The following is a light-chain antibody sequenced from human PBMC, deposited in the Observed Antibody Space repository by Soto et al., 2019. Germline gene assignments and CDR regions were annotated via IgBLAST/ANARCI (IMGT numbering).Light chain of an antibody. CDR3: QQYNNWPKT. CDR1: QSVRSY. Sequence: EIVMAQSPATLSVSRGDRATLSCRASQSVRSYLAWYQQKPGQSPRLLISGASTRATGFPARFSGSGSGTEFTLTISSLQSEEFAVYYCQQYNNWPKTFGKRTK. CDR2: GAS. V-gene: IGKV3-15*01. J-gene: IGKJ2*01.